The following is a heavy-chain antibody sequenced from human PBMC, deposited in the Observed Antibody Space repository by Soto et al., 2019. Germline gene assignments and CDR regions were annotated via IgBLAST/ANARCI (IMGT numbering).Heavy chain of an antibody. Sequence: QVQLQQWGAGLLKPSETLSLTCAVYGGSFSGYYWSWIRQPPGKGLEWIGEINHSGSTNYNPSLKSRVTISVDTSKTQFSLKLSSVTAADTAVYYCARGRSAARPCYFDLWGRGTLVTVSS. D-gene: IGHD6-6*01. CDR3: ARGRSAARPCYFDL. V-gene: IGHV4-34*01. J-gene: IGHJ2*01. CDR2: INHSGST. CDR1: GGSFSGYY.